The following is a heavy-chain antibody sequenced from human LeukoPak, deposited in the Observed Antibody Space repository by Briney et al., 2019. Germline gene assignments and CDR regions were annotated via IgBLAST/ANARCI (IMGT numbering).Heavy chain of an antibody. D-gene: IGHD2-15*01. CDR1: GFTFSSYS. Sequence: PGGSLRLSCAASGFTFSSYSMNWVRQAPGKGLEWVSSISSSSSYIYYADSVKGRFTISRDNAKNSLYLQMNSLRAEDMALYYCARVAASGAGDAFDIWGQGTMVTVSS. J-gene: IGHJ3*02. CDR2: ISSSSSYI. CDR3: ARVAASGAGDAFDI. V-gene: IGHV3-21*04.